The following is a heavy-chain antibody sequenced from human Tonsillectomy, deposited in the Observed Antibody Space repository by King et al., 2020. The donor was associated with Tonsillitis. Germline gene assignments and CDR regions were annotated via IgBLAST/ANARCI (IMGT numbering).Heavy chain of an antibody. CDR3: ASMFWFGQYQPGGGAPSSYFDL. J-gene: IGHJ2*01. V-gene: IGHV4-61*01. CDR2: IYYSGST. Sequence: VQLQESGPGLVKPSETLSLTCTVSGGSVSSGSYYWSWIRQPPGKGLEWIGYIYYSGSTNYNPSLKSRVTISVDTSKNQFSLRLSSVTAADTRVYYCASMFWFGQYQPGGGAPSSYFDLWGRGTLVTVSS. CDR1: GGSVSSGSYY. D-gene: IGHD3-10*01.